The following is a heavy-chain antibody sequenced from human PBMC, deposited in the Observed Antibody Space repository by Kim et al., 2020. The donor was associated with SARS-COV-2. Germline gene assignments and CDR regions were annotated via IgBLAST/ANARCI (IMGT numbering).Heavy chain of an antibody. J-gene: IGHJ3*02. CDR3: AKDTDYYGYYYGAFDI. Sequence: GGSLRLSCAASGFTFTSYALSWVRQTPGEGLEWVSAISGSGDNTYYADSVRGRVTVSRDNSKNTLYLQMNSLRAEDTSVYYCAKDTDYYGYYYGAFDIWGQGTMVTVSS. V-gene: IGHV3-23*01. CDR1: GFTFTSYA. CDR2: ISGSGDNT. D-gene: IGHD3-22*01.